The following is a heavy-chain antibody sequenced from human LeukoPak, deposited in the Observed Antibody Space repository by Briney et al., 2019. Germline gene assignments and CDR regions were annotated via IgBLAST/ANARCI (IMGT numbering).Heavy chain of an antibody. J-gene: IGHJ6*03. CDR1: GFTFSGSA. V-gene: IGHV3-73*01. CDR2: IRSKANSYAT. CDR3: WHYYYMDV. Sequence: GGSLRLSCAASGFTFSGSAMHWVRQASGKGLEWVGRIRSKANSYATAYAASVKGRFTISRDDSKNTAYLQMNSLKTEDTAVYYSWHYYYMDVWGKGTTVTVSS.